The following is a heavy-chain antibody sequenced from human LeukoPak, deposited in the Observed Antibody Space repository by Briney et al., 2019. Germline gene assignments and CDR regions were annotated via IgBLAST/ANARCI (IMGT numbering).Heavy chain of an antibody. J-gene: IGHJ4*02. Sequence: GGSLRLSCAASGFTFSSYGMHWVRQAPGKGLEWVAFIHSNENIKWYADSVKGRFTISRDNSKNTLYLQMNSLGAEDTAVYYCAKDSTWAADYWGQGTLVSVSS. CDR1: GFTFSSYG. D-gene: IGHD5/OR15-5a*01. CDR3: AKDSTWAADY. CDR2: IHSNENIK. V-gene: IGHV3-30*02.